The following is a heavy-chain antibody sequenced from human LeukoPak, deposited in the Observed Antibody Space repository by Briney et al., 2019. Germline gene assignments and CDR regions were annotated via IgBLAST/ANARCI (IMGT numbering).Heavy chain of an antibody. CDR1: GGSISSYY. Sequence: PSETLSLTCTVSGGSISSYYWSWIRQSAGKGLEWIGRIYTSGSTNYNPSLKSRVTISVDPSKNQFSLKLTSVTAADTAVYYCASEGIAAAGTFDYWGQGTLVTVSS. V-gene: IGHV4-4*07. CDR2: IYTSGST. D-gene: IGHD6-13*01. J-gene: IGHJ4*02. CDR3: ASEGIAAAGTFDY.